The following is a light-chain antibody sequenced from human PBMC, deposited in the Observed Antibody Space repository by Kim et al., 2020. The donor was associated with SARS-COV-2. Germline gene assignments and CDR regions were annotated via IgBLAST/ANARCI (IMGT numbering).Light chain of an antibody. V-gene: IGLV3-19*01. CDR1: SLRNYY. Sequence: SSELTQDPAVSVALGQTVRITCQGDSLRNYYGSWYQQKPGQAPVLVIYGKNNRPSGIPDRFSGSTSGNTASLTITGAQAEDEADYYCNSRDSSGNHVVFGGGTQLTVL. J-gene: IGLJ2*01. CDR2: GKN. CDR3: NSRDSSGNHVV.